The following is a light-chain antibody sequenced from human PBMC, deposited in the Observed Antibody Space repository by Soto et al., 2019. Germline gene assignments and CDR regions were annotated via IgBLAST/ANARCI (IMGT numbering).Light chain of an antibody. J-gene: IGKJ1*01. Sequence: EIVMTQSPTTLSVSPVERATLSCSASQSVSSNLAWYQQKPGQAPRLLIYGASTRATGIPARFSGSGSGTEFTLTISSLQSEDFAVYYCQQYNKWPRTFGQGTKVDIK. CDR3: QQYNKWPRT. CDR2: GAS. V-gene: IGKV3-15*01. CDR1: QSVSSN.